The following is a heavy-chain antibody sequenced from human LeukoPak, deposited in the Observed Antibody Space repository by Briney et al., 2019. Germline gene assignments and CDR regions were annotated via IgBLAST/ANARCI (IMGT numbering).Heavy chain of an antibody. CDR3: AKDSLLDTWIQLWPRTFDY. J-gene: IGHJ4*02. CDR2: ISGSGGST. Sequence: PGGSLRLSCAASGFTFSSYAMSWVRQAPGKGLEWVSAISGSGGSTYYADSVKGRFTISRDNSKNTLYLQMNSLRAEDTAVYYCAKDSLLDTWIQLWPRTFDYWGQGTLVTVSS. D-gene: IGHD5-18*01. V-gene: IGHV3-23*01. CDR1: GFTFSSYA.